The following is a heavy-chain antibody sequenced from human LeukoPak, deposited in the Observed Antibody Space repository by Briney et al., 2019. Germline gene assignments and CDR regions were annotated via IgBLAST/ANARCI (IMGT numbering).Heavy chain of an antibody. CDR2: IKQDGREI. CDR1: GFTLSSYW. V-gene: IGHV3-7*01. D-gene: IGHD3-10*01. J-gene: IGHJ4*02. CDR3: ARRDSGSRGFDS. Sequence: GGSLRLSCAASGFTLSSYWMSWVRQAPGKGLEWVANIKQDGREIYYVDSVKGRFTISRDNAKNSLYLQMNSLRAEDTAVYYCARRDSGSRGFDSWGQGTLVTVSS.